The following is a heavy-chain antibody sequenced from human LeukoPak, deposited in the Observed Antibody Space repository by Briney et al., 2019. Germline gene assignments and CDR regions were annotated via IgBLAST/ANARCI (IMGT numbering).Heavy chain of an antibody. D-gene: IGHD5-18*01. CDR2: IYGDGRI. Sequence: GGSLRLSCAASGFTVSSNYVSWVRQAPGKGLEWVSVIYGDGRIHYADSVKGRFTISRDDSKNTLYLQMNSLRAEDTAVYYCARESGYSYGLAGFFDYWGQGTLVTVSS. CDR1: GFTVSSNY. J-gene: IGHJ4*02. CDR3: ARESGYSYGLAGFFDY. V-gene: IGHV3-53*01.